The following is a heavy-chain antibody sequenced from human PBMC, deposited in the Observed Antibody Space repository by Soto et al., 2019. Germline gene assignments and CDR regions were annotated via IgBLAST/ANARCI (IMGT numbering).Heavy chain of an antibody. CDR1: GFTFSSYS. J-gene: IGHJ4*01. D-gene: IGHD2-2*01. V-gene: IGHV3-64D*08. Sequence: PGGSLRLSCSASGFTFSSYSMHWVRQAPGKGLEYVSAIASKGESTHYADSVKGRFTISRDNAKNTVYVQMSSLGAEDTAVYYCVKWAAAAVPYYFAYWGHGTLVTVSS. CDR2: IASKGEST. CDR3: VKWAAAAVPYYFAY.